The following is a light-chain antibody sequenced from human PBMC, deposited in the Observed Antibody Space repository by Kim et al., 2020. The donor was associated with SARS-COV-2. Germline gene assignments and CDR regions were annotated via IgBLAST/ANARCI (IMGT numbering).Light chain of an antibody. V-gene: IGLV3-1*01. CDR1: KLGDKY. J-gene: IGLJ1*01. CDR3: QAWESSTASYV. CDR2: QDS. Sequence: SYELTQPPSVSVSPGQTASITCSGDKLGDKYACWYQQKPGQSPVLVIYQDSKRPSGIPERFSGSNSGNTATLTISGTQAMDEADYYCQAWESSTASYVFG.